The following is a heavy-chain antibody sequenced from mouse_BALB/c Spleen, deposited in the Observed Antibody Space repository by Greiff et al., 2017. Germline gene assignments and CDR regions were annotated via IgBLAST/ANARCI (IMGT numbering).Heavy chain of an antibody. J-gene: IGHJ3*01. CDR1: GYTFTDYN. V-gene: IGHV1-18*01. Sequence: EVQLQQSGPELVKPGASVKIPCKASGYTFTDYNMDWVTQSHGKSLEWIGDINPNNGGTIYNQKFKGKATLTVDKSSSTAYMELRSLTSEDTAVYYCAREDLTPFAYWGQGTLVTVSA. CDR2: INPNNGGT. CDR3: AREDLTPFAY.